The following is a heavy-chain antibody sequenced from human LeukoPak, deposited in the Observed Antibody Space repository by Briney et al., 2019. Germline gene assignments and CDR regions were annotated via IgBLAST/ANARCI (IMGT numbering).Heavy chain of an antibody. CDR2: FDPEDGET. J-gene: IGHJ4*02. CDR1: GYTLTELS. V-gene: IGHV1-24*01. CDR3: ARGDQTSSNDY. Sequence: ASVKVSCKVSGYTLTELSMHWVRQAPGKGLEWMGGFDPEDGETIYAQKFQGRVTITADKSTSTAYMELSSLRSEDTAVYYCARGDQTSSNDYWGQGTLVTVSS.